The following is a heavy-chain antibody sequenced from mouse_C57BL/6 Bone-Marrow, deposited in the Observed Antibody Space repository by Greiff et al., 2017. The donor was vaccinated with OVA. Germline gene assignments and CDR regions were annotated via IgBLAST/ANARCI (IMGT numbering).Heavy chain of an antibody. D-gene: IGHD2-3*01. Sequence: QVQLQQPGAELVMPGASVKLSCKASGYTFTSYWMHWVKQRPGQGLEWIGEIDPSDSYTNYNQKFKGKSTLTVDKSSSTAYMQLRSLTSEDSAVYYCERWKYDPFADWGQGTLVTVSA. CDR1: GYTFTSYW. CDR2: IDPSDSYT. J-gene: IGHJ3*01. CDR3: ERWKYDPFAD. V-gene: IGHV1-69*01.